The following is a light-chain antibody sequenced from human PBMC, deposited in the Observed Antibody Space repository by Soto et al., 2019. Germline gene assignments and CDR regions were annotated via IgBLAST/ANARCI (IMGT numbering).Light chain of an antibody. V-gene: IGLV1-44*01. CDR1: SSNIGTYG. CDR2: SNN. CDR3: ATWDDSLNAVL. J-gene: IGLJ2*01. Sequence: QSVLTQPPSASGTPGQRVTISCSGSSSNIGTYGVNWYQQLPGTAPKFLIYSNNLRPSGVPDRFSGSKSGTSASLAISGLQSEDEADSYCATWDDSLNAVLFGGGTKLTV.